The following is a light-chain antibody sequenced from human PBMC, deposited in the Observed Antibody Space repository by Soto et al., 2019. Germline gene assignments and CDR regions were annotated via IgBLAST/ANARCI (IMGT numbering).Light chain of an antibody. J-gene: IGKJ5*01. Sequence: DIHMTQSPSSRSASVIDIVSISCLASQSISGSLNWYQQKPGKAPKLLIYAAFSLQSGVPSRFSGSGSGTDFTLTISSLQPEDFATYYCQQSYTTPITFGQGTRLEIK. CDR1: QSISGS. V-gene: IGKV1-39*01. CDR2: AAF. CDR3: QQSYTTPIT.